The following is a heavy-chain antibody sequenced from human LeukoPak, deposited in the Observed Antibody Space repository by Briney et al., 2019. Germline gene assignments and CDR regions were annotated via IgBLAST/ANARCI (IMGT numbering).Heavy chain of an antibody. J-gene: IGHJ4*02. V-gene: IGHV3-21*01. CDR2: ISTSSNYI. Sequence: GGSLRLSCAASGFTFSSYSMNWVREAPGKGLEWVSSISTSSNYIYYADSVKGRFTIFRDNAKNSLYLQMNSLRAEDTAVYYCARVLGGQYDYWGQGTLVTVSS. CDR3: ARVLGGQYDY. CDR1: GFTFSSYS.